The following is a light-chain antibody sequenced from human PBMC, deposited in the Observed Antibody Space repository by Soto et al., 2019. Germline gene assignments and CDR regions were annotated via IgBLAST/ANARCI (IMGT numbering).Light chain of an antibody. CDR3: QQYNNWPPWT. CDR2: GAS. Sequence: GIKQSASALSVSPGGRATLSCGGSQTVSSTLAWYQQKPGQAPRLLIYGASTRATRIPARFSGSGSGTEFTLTITSLQSEDFAVYYCQQYNNWPPWTFGQGTKVDNK. J-gene: IGKJ1*01. V-gene: IGKV3D-15*01. CDR1: QTVSST.